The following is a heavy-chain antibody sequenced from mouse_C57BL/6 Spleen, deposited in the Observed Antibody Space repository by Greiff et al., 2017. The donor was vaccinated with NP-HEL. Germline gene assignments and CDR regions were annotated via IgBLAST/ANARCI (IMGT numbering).Heavy chain of an antibody. D-gene: IGHD2-1*01. CDR3: ARGGYYGNLDY. Sequence: DVKLQESGPELVKPGASVKISCKASGYSFTGYYMHWVKQSHGNILDWIGYIYPYNGVSSYNQTFKGKATLTVDKSSSTAYMELRSLTSEDSAVYYCARGGYYGNLDYWGQGTTLTVSS. CDR1: GYSFTGYY. CDR2: IYPYNGVS. J-gene: IGHJ2*01. V-gene: IGHV1-31*01.